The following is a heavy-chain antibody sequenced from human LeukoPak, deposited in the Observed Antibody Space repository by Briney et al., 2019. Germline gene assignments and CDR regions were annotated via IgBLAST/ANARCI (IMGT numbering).Heavy chain of an antibody. D-gene: IGHD3-10*01. CDR1: GFTFSSYA. Sequence: GGSLRLSCAASGFTFSSYAMSWVRQAPGKGLEWVSAISGSGGSTYYADSVKGRFTISRDNSKNTPYLQMNSLRAEDTAVYYCAKGSTMVRGYYFDYWGQGTLVTVSS. CDR2: ISGSGGST. J-gene: IGHJ4*02. V-gene: IGHV3-23*01. CDR3: AKGSTMVRGYYFDY.